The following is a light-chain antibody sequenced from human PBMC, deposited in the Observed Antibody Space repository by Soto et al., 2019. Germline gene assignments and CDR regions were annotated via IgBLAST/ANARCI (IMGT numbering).Light chain of an antibody. Sequence: DIQLTQSPSFLSASVGDRVTITCRASQGISTYLAWYQQNPGKAPKLLIYAASTLPSGVPSRFSGSGSGTEFTLTISSLQPEDFATYYCQQVNTYPPTCGQGTRLDIK. CDR1: QGISTY. CDR3: QQVNTYPPT. V-gene: IGKV1-9*01. CDR2: AAS. J-gene: IGKJ5*01.